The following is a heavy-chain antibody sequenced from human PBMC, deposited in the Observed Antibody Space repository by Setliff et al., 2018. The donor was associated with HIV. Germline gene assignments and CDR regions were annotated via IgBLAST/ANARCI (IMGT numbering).Heavy chain of an antibody. J-gene: IGHJ6*03. CDR1: GDSISSYY. V-gene: IGHV4-59*05. D-gene: IGHD6-13*01. Sequence: PSETLSLTCTVSGDSISSYYWSWIRQPPGKGLEWIGSIYYSGSTYYNPSLKSRVTISVDTSKNQFSLRLSSVTAADTGVYYCARHRDPPGSSWIYYYYYMDLWGEGTTVTVSS. CDR3: ARHRDPPGSSWIYYYYYMDL. CDR2: IYYSGST.